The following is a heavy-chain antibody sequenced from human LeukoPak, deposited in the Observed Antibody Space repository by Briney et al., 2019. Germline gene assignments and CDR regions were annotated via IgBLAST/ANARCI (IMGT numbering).Heavy chain of an antibody. V-gene: IGHV4-39*07. D-gene: IGHD3-10*01. Sequence: SETLSLTCTVSGGSISSSSYYWGWIRQPPGKGLEWIGSIYYSGSTYYNPSLKSRVTISVDTSNNYFSLKLSSVSAADTAVYYCTRETRTYYKDAFDIWGQGTMVTVSS. CDR1: GGSISSSSYY. J-gene: IGHJ3*02. CDR3: TRETRTYYKDAFDI. CDR2: IYYSGST.